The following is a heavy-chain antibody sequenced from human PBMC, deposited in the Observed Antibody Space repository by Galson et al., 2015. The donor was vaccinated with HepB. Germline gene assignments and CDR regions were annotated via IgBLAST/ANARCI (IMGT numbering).Heavy chain of an antibody. CDR3: ASLDNYDSGGGG. Sequence: SLRLSCAASGFTFSRYWMDWVRQAPGKGLVWVSHIKSYGSSTTYADSVKGRFTISRDNAKNTLYLQMDSLREEDTAVYYCASLDNYDSGGGGWGQGTLVTVSS. CDR2: IKSYGSST. V-gene: IGHV3-74*03. D-gene: IGHD3-22*01. CDR1: GFTFSRYW. J-gene: IGHJ4*02.